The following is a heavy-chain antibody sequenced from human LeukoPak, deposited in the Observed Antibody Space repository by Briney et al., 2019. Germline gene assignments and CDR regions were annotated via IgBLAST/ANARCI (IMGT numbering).Heavy chain of an antibody. J-gene: IGHJ4*02. V-gene: IGHV3-23*01. CDR3: ANSNYGDFDY. CDR1: GFTFSSYA. D-gene: IGHD4-17*01. Sequence: GGSLRLSCAASGFTFSSYAMSWVRQAPGKGLEWVSGISAGGAGTFYADSVKGRFTISRDNSKKTLYLQMNSLRAEDTAVYYCANSNYGDFDYWGQGTLVTVSS. CDR2: ISAGGAGT.